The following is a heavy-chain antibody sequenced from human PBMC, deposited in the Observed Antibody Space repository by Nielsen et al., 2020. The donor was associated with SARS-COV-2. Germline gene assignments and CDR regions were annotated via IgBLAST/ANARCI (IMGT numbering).Heavy chain of an antibody. D-gene: IGHD6-13*01. CDR3: ARDGEQQPYGPYYYYGMDV. Sequence: SVKVSCKASGYTFTSYAISWVRQAPGQGLEWMGGIIPIFGTANYAQKFQGRVTITADESTSTAYMELSSLRSEDTAVYYCARDGEQQPYGPYYYYGMDVWGQGTTVTVSS. CDR2: IIPIFGTA. V-gene: IGHV1-69*13. J-gene: IGHJ6*02. CDR1: GYTFTSYA.